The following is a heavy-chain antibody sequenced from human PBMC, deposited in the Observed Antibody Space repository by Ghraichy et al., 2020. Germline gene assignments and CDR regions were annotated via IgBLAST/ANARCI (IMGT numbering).Heavy chain of an antibody. CDR1: GGSISSYY. CDR2: IYYSGST. V-gene: IGHV4-59*01. Sequence: SETLSLTCTVSGGSISSYYWSWIRQPPGKGLEWIGYIYYSGSTNYNPSLKSRVTISVDTSKNQFSLKLSSVTAADTAVYYCARGPEGDAHYYYYYMDVWGKGTTVTVSS. CDR3: ARGPEGDAHYYYYYMDV. J-gene: IGHJ6*03.